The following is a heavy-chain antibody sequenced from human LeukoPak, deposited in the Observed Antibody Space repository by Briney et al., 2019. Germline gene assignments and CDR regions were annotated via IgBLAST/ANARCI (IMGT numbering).Heavy chain of an antibody. Sequence: GGSLRLSCVASGFTFSSYAMHWVRQAPGKGLEWVAAMSYDGGTKYSADSVRGRFIISRDNSQSTLYLQMNSLRADDTAIYYCVRDAQLLYGNWLSPWGQGTLVNVSS. J-gene: IGHJ5*01. D-gene: IGHD2-2*02. CDR3: VRDAQLLYGNWLSP. CDR2: MSYDGGTK. CDR1: GFTFSSYA. V-gene: IGHV3-30-3*01.